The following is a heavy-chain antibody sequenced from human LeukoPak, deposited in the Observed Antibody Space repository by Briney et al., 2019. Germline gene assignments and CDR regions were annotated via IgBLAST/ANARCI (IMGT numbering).Heavy chain of an antibody. CDR1: GFTFSLYS. D-gene: IGHD3-3*01. CDR3: ARGVGAFET. Sequence: GGSLRLSCAASGFTFSLYSMNWVRQAPGKGLEWISYISGSSTTEDYADSVKGRFTISRDNAKNSLYLQMSSLRAEDTAANYCARGVGAFETWGQGTMVTVSS. V-gene: IGHV3-48*01. J-gene: IGHJ3*02. CDR2: ISGSSTTE.